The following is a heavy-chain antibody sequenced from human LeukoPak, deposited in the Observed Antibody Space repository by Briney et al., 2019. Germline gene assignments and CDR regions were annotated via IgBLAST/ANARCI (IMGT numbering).Heavy chain of an antibody. V-gene: IGHV3-48*03. Sequence: GGSLRLSCAGSGFTFSSYEMNWVRQAPGKGLEWVSYISSSGRAIYYADSVKGRFTVSRDNAKNSLYLQMNSLRAEDTAVYYCARCPRWAHFDYWGQGTLVTVSS. D-gene: IGHD4-23*01. CDR1: GFTFSSYE. CDR2: ISSSGRAI. J-gene: IGHJ4*02. CDR3: ARCPRWAHFDY.